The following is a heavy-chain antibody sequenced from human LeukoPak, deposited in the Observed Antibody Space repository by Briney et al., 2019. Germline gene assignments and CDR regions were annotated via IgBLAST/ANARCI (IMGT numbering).Heavy chain of an antibody. D-gene: IGHD3-10*01. CDR2: IYYSGDT. CDR3: VRGPYGSGISNWFDP. J-gene: IGHJ5*02. CDR1: DRAIAGYS. Sequence: SETLSLTGTVSDRAIAGYSWSWIRQPPGKGLEWIGYIYYSGDTNYNPSLQSRVTVSVDTSKNQFSLRLTSVTAADTAVYYCVRGPYGSGISNWFDPWGQGTLVIVSS. V-gene: IGHV4-59*01.